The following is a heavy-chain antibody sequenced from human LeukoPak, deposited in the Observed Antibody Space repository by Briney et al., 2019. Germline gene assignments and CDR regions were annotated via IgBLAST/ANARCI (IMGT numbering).Heavy chain of an antibody. J-gene: IGHJ4*02. CDR2: SIYDESNK. Sequence: GGSLRLSCAASGFIFSTYTMHWVRQAPGKGLEWVAVSIYDESNKYYADSVKGRFTISRDNAKNSLYLQMNSLRAEDTAVYYCARVARSSTRVDYWGQGTLVTVSS. V-gene: IGHV3-30-3*01. D-gene: IGHD6-6*01. CDR3: ARVARSSTRVDY. CDR1: GFIFSTYT.